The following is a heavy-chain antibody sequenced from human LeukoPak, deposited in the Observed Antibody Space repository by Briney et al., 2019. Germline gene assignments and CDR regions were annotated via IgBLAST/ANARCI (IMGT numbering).Heavy chain of an antibody. Sequence: SKTLSLTCAVYGGSFSGYYWSWIRQPPGKGLEWIGEINHSGSTNYNPSLKSRVTISVDTSKNQFSLKLSSVTAADTAVYYCARGGLDLLTTVDRYYYGMDVWGQGTTVTLSS. CDR1: GGSFSGYY. V-gene: IGHV4-34*01. CDR2: INHSGST. D-gene: IGHD3-9*01. CDR3: ARGGLDLLTTVDRYYYGMDV. J-gene: IGHJ6*02.